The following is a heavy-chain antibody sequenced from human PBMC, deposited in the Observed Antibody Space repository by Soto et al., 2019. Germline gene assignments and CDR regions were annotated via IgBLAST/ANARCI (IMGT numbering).Heavy chain of an antibody. J-gene: IGHJ3*02. CDR1: GFTFSSYG. CDR2: IWYDGSNK. V-gene: IGHV3-33*01. D-gene: IGHD6-13*01. Sequence: GGSLRLSCAASGFTFSSYGMHWVRQAPGKGLEWVAVIWYDGSNKYYADSVKGRFTISRDNSKNTLYLQMNSLRAEDTAVYYCARGVATGIAAVAFDIWGQGTMVTVSS. CDR3: ARGVATGIAAVAFDI.